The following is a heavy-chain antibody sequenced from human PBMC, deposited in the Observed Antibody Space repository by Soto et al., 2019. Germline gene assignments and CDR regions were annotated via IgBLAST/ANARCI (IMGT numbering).Heavy chain of an antibody. V-gene: IGHV1-18*01. D-gene: IGHD3-3*01. CDR3: ARDYDDFWSGYYISPDYYYGMDV. CDR2: ISAYNGNT. Sequence: ASVKVSCKASGYTFTSYGISWVRQAPGQGLEWMGWISAYNGNTNYAQKLQGRVTMTTDTSTSTAYMELRSLRSDDTAVYYCARDYDDFWSGYYISPDYYYGMDVWGQGTTVTVSS. CDR1: GYTFTSYG. J-gene: IGHJ6*02.